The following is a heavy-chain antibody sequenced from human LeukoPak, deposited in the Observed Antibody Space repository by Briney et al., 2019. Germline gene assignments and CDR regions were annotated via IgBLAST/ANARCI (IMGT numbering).Heavy chain of an antibody. J-gene: IGHJ4*02. CDR2: ISSSSSYI. CDR1: GFTFSSYS. CDR3: ARDSHSSGWFD. V-gene: IGHV3-21*01. D-gene: IGHD6-19*01. Sequence: GGSLRLSCAASGFTFSSYSMNWVRQAPGKGLEWVSSISSSSSYIYYADSVKGRFTISRDNAKNSLYQQMNSLRAEDTAVYYCARDSHSSGWFDWGQGTLVTVSS.